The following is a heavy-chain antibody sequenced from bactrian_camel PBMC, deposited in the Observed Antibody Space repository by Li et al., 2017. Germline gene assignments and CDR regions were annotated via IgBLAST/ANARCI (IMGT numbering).Heavy chain of an antibody. D-gene: IGHD2*01. CDR1: EWTANSYC. J-gene: IGHJ4*01. V-gene: IGHV3S57*01. CDR3: AADWGVIGSLQV. Sequence: VQLVESGGGSVEVGGALTLSCVMTEWTANSYCLGWLRQAPGKEREGVAHIDPDGTTDYADFVKGRLTISKDKSGRFLYLQMNSLKPEGTAMYYCAADWGVIGSLQVLGSGDPDHRL. CDR2: IDPDGTT.